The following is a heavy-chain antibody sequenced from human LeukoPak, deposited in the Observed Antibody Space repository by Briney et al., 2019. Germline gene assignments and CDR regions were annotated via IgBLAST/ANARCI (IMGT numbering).Heavy chain of an antibody. CDR1: GFTFSSYE. J-gene: IGHJ4*02. V-gene: IGHV3-48*03. CDR2: ISSSGSTI. Sequence: PGGSLRLSCAASGFTFSSYEMNWVRQAPGKGLEWVSYISSSGSTIYYADSVKGRFTISRDNAKNSLYLQMNSLRAEDTAVYYCARSGTWIQLWLSDYWGQGTLVTVSS. D-gene: IGHD5-18*01. CDR3: ARSGTWIQLWLSDY.